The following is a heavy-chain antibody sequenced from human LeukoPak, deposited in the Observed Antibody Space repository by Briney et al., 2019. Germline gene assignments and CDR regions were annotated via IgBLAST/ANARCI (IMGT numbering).Heavy chain of an antibody. Sequence: GGSLRLSCAASGFTFSSYWMSWVRQAPGKGLEWVANIKQDGSEKYYVDSVKGRFTISRDNAKNSLYLQMNSLRAEDTAVYYCARDKPYYDFWSGYADAFDIWGQGTMVTVSS. V-gene: IGHV3-7*01. CDR3: ARDKPYYDFWSGYADAFDI. CDR1: GFTFSSYW. CDR2: IKQDGSEK. J-gene: IGHJ3*02. D-gene: IGHD3-3*01.